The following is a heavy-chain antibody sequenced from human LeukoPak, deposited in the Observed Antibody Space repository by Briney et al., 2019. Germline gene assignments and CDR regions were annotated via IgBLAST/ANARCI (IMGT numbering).Heavy chain of an antibody. Sequence: SETLSLTCIVSGHSISSTSYYWAWIRQPPGKGPEWIGMIFYSGSAYYTPSLRGRVTLSVDTSRNQFSLNLISVTAADTGVYFCARQQSATSLFAPWGQGTLVTVSS. CDR1: GHSISSTSYY. J-gene: IGHJ5*02. CDR3: ARQQSATSLFAP. CDR2: IFYSGSA. V-gene: IGHV4-39*01.